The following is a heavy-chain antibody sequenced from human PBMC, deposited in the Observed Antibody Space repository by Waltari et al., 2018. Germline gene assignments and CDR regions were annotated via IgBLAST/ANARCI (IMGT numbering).Heavy chain of an antibody. CDR1: GFTFSSYW. Sequence: EVQLVESGGGLVQPGGSLRLSCAASGFTFSSYWMSWVRQAPGKGLAGVANIKQDGSEKYYVDSVKGRFTISRDNAKNSLYLQMNSLRAEDTAVYYCARVVGHSSGRLYYYYYYGMDVWGQGTTVTVSS. D-gene: IGHD6-25*01. CDR2: IKQDGSEK. V-gene: IGHV3-7*04. J-gene: IGHJ6*02. CDR3: ARVVGHSSGRLYYYYYYGMDV.